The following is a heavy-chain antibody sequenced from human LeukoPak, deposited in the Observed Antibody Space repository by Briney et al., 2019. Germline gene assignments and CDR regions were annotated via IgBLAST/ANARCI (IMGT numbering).Heavy chain of an antibody. J-gene: IGHJ4*02. CDR3: ASGDFRSFDY. V-gene: IGHV4-59*01. D-gene: IGHD4-17*01. CDR1: GGSISSYY. Sequence: SETLSLTCTVSGGSISSYYWSWIRQPPGKGLEWIGYIYYSGSTNYNPSLKSRVTISVDTSKNQFSLKLSSVTAADTAVYYCASGDFRSFDYWGQGTLVTVSS. CDR2: IYYSGST.